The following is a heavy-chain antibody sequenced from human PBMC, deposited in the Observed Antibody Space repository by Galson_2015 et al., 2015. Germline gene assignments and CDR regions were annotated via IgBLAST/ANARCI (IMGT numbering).Heavy chain of an antibody. V-gene: IGHV3-30*03. CDR1: GFTFSSYG. CDR3: ATDGSYYDY. J-gene: IGHJ4*02. D-gene: IGHD1-26*01. CDR2: ISYDGSNK. Sequence: SLRLSCAASGFTFSSYGMHWVRQAPGKGLEWVAVISYDGSNKYYADSVKGRFTISRDNSKNTLYLQMNSLRAGDTAVYYCATDGSYYDYWGQGTLVTVSS.